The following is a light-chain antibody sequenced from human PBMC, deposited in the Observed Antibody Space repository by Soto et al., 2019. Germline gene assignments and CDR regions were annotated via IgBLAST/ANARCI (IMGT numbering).Light chain of an antibody. J-gene: IGLJ1*01. CDR1: SSDVGGYIW. CDR3: VSYTSRSTYV. CDR2: DVT. V-gene: IGLV2-14*01. Sequence: QSALTQPASVSGSPGQSITISCTGSSSDVGGYIWVSWYQHHPGKAPKLIIYDVTIRPSGVSGRFSGSKSGNTASLTISGLQTEDEAEYFCVSYTSRSTYVFGSGTKLTVL.